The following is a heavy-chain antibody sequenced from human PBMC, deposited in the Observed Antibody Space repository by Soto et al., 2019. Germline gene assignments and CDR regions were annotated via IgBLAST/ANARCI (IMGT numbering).Heavy chain of an antibody. CDR2: ISYDGSNK. Sequence: GGSLRLSCAASGFTFSSYAMHWVRQAPGKGLEWVAVISYDGSNKYYADSVKGRFTISRDNSKNTLYLQMNSLRAEDTAVYYCARESAAGIEVNWFDPWGQGTLVTVSS. J-gene: IGHJ5*02. CDR3: ARESAAGIEVNWFDP. D-gene: IGHD6-13*01. V-gene: IGHV3-30-3*01. CDR1: GFTFSSYA.